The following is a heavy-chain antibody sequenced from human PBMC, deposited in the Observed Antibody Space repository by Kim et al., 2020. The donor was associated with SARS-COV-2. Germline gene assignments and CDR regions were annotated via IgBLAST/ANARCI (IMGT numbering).Heavy chain of an antibody. Sequence: GGSLRLFCAASGFTSSDYYMTWVRQAPGKGLEWVSYISTNTIYTNYADSVKGRFTISTDNAKNSLYLHMNSLRAEDTAGYYCARVPFAGTGSYRYFDQWGPGTLVTVAS. V-gene: IGHV3-11*06. D-gene: IGHD1-26*01. J-gene: IGHJ4*02. CDR2: ISTNTIYT. CDR1: GFTSSDYY. CDR3: ARVPFAGTGSYRYFDQ.